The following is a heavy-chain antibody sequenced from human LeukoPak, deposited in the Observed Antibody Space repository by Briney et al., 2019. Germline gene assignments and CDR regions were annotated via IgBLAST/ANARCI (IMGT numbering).Heavy chain of an antibody. CDR3: AKAWTYYFDY. J-gene: IGHJ4*02. Sequence: GGSLRLSCAASGFTLSRYGMNWVRQAPGKGLEWVSGISANGGTTYYADSVKGRFTISRDNSKNTLYLQVDSLRADDTAVYYCAKAWTYYFDYWGQGTLVTVSS. V-gene: IGHV3-23*01. CDR2: ISANGGTT. CDR1: GFTLSRYG. D-gene: IGHD3/OR15-3a*01.